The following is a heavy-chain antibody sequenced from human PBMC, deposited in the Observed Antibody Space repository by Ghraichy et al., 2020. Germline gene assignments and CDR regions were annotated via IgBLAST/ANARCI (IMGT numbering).Heavy chain of an antibody. Sequence: SETLSLTCTVSGGSINSDGHNWSWFRQLQGKGLEWIGYIYDSGTTFYTSSLKGRLTLSVDTSKNQFYLKLTSVTAADTAKYYCARGDTFYHLLKGHAFDVWVTGTMATVSS. CDR1: GGSINSDGHN. CDR3: ARGDTFYHLLKGHAFDV. V-gene: IGHV4-31*03. J-gene: IGHJ3*01. CDR2: IYDSGTT. D-gene: IGHD3-9*01.